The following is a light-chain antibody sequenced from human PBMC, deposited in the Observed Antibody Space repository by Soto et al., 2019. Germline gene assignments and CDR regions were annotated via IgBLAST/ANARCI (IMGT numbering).Light chain of an antibody. CDR2: EGS. V-gene: IGLV2-23*01. Sequence: QYALTQPASVSGSPGQSITISCTGTSDHVGSYNLVSWYQQHPGKAPKLMIYEGSKRPSGVSNRFSGSKSGNTASLTISGLQAEDEADYYCCSYAGSSNLVFGGGTKVTVL. J-gene: IGLJ2*01. CDR3: CSYAGSSNLV. CDR1: SDHVGSYNL.